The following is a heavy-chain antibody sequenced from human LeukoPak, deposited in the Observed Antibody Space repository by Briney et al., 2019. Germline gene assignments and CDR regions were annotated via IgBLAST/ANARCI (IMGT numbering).Heavy chain of an antibody. D-gene: IGHD3-16*02. V-gene: IGHV3-11*05. CDR3: ARDKAVITFGGVIVEGDSGFDY. CDR2: ISSSSSYT. CDR1: GFTFSSYW. Sequence: GGSLRLSCAASGFTFSSYWMHWVRQAPGKGLEWVSYISSSSSYTNYADSVKGRFTISRDNAKNSLYLQMNSLRAEDTAVYYCARDKAVITFGGVIVEGDSGFDYWGQGTLVTVSS. J-gene: IGHJ4*02.